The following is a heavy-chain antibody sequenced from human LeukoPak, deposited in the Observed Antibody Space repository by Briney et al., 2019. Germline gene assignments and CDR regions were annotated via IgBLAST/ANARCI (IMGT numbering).Heavy chain of an antibody. Sequence: GGSLRLSCVASGFSLRGYAMHWVRQAPGKGGLEWVTMISYDGRDQYYADSVKGRFTISRDDSKNTLFLQMNSLRVEDTAMNHCARIGLGVSFGSGFDYWGQGTLVAVTS. J-gene: IGHJ4*02. V-gene: IGHV3-30-3*01. CDR1: GFSLRGYA. CDR2: ISYDGRDQ. CDR3: ARIGLGVSFGSGFDY. D-gene: IGHD3-10*01.